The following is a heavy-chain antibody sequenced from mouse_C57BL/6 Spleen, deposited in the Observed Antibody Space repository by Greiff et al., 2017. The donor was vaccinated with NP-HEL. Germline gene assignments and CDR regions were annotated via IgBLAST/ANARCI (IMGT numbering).Heavy chain of an antibody. V-gene: IGHV7-3*01. J-gene: IGHJ1*03. CDR2: IRNKANGYTT. CDR1: GFTFTDYY. D-gene: IGHD4-1*01. CDR3: ASVNWGYWYFDV. Sequence: EVHLVESGGGLVQPGGSLSLSCAASGFTFTDYYMSWVRQPPGKALEWLGFIRNKANGYTTEYSASVKGRFTISRDNSQSILYLQMNALRAEDSATYYCASVNWGYWYFDVWGTGTTVTVSS.